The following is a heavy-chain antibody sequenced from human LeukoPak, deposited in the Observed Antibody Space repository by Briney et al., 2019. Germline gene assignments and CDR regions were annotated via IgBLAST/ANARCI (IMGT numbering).Heavy chain of an antibody. V-gene: IGHV3-21*01. CDR3: AKEEWELPAPAFDY. CDR1: GFTFSSYS. Sequence: GGSLRLSCAASGFTFSSYSMNWVRQAPGKGLEWVSSISSSSSYIYYADSVKGRFTISRDNAKNSLYLQMNSLRAEDTAVYYCAKEEWELPAPAFDYWGQGTLVTVSS. J-gene: IGHJ4*02. D-gene: IGHD1-26*01. CDR2: ISSSSSYI.